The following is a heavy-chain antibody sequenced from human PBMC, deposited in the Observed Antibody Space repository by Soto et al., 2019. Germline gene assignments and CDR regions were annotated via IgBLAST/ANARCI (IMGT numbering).Heavy chain of an antibody. V-gene: IGHV4-39*01. CDR1: GGSISSPSYN. J-gene: IGHJ4*02. D-gene: IGHD1-1*01. CDR2: FFYGGRT. Sequence: QVQLQQSGPGLLKPSETLSLTCIVSGGSISSPSYNWGWVRQPPGKGPEWIGSFFYGGRTHYSPSLESRLSISVDTARSQVSLILTSVTAADTAVYYCATVASTHFDSWGQGALVVVSS. CDR3: ATVASTHFDS.